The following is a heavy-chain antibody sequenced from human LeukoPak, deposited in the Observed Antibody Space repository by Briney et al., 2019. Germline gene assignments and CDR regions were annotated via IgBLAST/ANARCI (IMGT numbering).Heavy chain of an antibody. D-gene: IGHD6-19*01. Sequence: ASVKGSCKASGYTFTGYYMHWVRQAPGQGLEWMGWINPNSGGTNYAQKFQGRVTMTRDTSISTAYMELSRLRSDDTAVYYCARGGVYSSGWLTPSDYWGQGTLVTVSS. J-gene: IGHJ4*02. V-gene: IGHV1-2*02. CDR1: GYTFTGYY. CDR3: ARGGVYSSGWLTPSDY. CDR2: INPNSGGT.